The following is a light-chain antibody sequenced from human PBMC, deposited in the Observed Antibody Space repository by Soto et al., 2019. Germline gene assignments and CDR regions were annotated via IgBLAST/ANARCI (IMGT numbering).Light chain of an antibody. V-gene: IGKV1-39*01. Sequence: DIQVTQSPSSLSASVGDRVTITCRASQSIRTYLNWYQQRPGKPPKLLMHTAFTLQTGVPSRFSGGGSGTDFTLTISSLQPEDFATYYCQQTYSTLDSFGQGTKLEIK. CDR1: QSIRTY. J-gene: IGKJ2*03. CDR3: QQTYSTLDS. CDR2: TAF.